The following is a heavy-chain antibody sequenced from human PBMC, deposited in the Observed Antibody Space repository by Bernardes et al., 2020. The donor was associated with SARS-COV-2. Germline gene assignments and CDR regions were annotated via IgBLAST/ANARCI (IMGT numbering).Heavy chain of an antibody. CDR1: GFTFRNYA. V-gene: IGHV3-23*01. CDR3: GKEPDY. J-gene: IGHJ4*02. Sequence: WGSLRLSCAASGFTFRNYAMSWVRQAPGKGLELVSAIGGSGGSTYYEDSVKGRFTISRDNSKNTLYLQMSSLRADDTAVYYCGKEPDYWGQGTLVTVSS. CDR2: IGGSGGST.